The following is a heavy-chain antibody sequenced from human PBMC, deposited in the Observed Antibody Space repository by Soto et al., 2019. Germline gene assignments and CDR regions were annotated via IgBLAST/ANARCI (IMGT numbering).Heavy chain of an antibody. Sequence: ASVKVSCKASGYTFTSYGISWVRQAPGQGLEWMGWISAYNGNTNYAQKLQGRVTMTTDTSTSTAYMELRSLRSDDTAVYYCARDLDCTNGVCYRGNWFDPWGQGTLVTVSS. CDR2: ISAYNGNT. CDR1: GYTFTSYG. D-gene: IGHD2-8*01. J-gene: IGHJ5*02. CDR3: ARDLDCTNGVCYRGNWFDP. V-gene: IGHV1-18*01.